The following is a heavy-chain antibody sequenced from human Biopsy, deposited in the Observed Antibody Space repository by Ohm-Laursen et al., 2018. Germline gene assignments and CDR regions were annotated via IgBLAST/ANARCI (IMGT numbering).Heavy chain of an antibody. D-gene: IGHD1-26*01. Sequence: ASVKVSCEVSGYTFTSHDINWVRQATGQGLEWMGWMSPNTGNTVYAQRFQDRVTMTSDTSTGTAYMELTSLTSDDTAVYFCARWETTLGRSLDSWGQGTLVAVSS. CDR2: MSPNTGNT. V-gene: IGHV1-8*01. CDR1: GYTFTSHD. CDR3: ARWETTLGRSLDS. J-gene: IGHJ4*02.